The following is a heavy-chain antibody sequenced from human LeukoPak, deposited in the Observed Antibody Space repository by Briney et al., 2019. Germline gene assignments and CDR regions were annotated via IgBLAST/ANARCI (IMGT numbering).Heavy chain of an antibody. CDR2: IKQDGSEK. CDR1: GFTFSSYW. CDR3: ARDPDYDSSGIIRGGWFDP. V-gene: IGHV3-7*01. D-gene: IGHD3-22*01. Sequence: TGGSLRLSCAASGFTFSSYWMSWVRQAPGKGLEWVANIKQDGSEKYYVDSVKGRYTISRDNAKNSLYLQMNSLRAEDTAVYYCARDPDYDSSGIIRGGWFDPWGQGTLVTVSS. J-gene: IGHJ5*02.